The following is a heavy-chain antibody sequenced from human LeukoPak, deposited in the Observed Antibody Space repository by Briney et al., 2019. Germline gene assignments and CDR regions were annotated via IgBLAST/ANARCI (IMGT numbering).Heavy chain of an antibody. J-gene: IGHJ5*02. V-gene: IGHV1-18*01. CDR3: ARGVVVVPAAIGWFDP. CDR2: ISAYNGNT. D-gene: IGHD2-2*01. CDR1: GYTFTSYG. Sequence: ASVKVSCKASGYTFTSYGISWVRQAPGQGLEWMGWISAYNGNTNYAQKLQGRVTMTTDTSTSTAYMELRSLRSDDTAVYYCARGVVVVPAAIGWFDPWGQGTLVTVSS.